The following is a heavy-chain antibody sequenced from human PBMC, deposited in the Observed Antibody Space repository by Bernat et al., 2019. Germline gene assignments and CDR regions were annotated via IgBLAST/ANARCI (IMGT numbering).Heavy chain of an antibody. D-gene: IGHD6-19*01. V-gene: IGHV3-30*04. CDR3: AREEFSSGVAGCFRD. CDR1: GI. Sequence: QVQMVESGGGVAQPGRSLRLSCAASGIIHWVHQAPGKGLEWLALVTHDGRVQNYADSVKGRFTISRDNSNYIVYLQMDSLRIEDTGVYFCAREEFSSGVAGCFRDWGQGTVVTVSS. J-gene: IGHJ4*02. CDR2: VTHDGRVQ.